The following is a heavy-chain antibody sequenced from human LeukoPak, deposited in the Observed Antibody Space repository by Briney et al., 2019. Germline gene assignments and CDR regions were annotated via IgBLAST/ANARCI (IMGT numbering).Heavy chain of an antibody. J-gene: IGHJ3*02. CDR1: GGSFSGYY. D-gene: IGHD2-15*01. CDR2: INHSGST. Sequence: SETLSLTCAVYGGSFSGYYWSWIRQPPGKGLEWIGEINHSGSTNYNPSLKSRVTISVDKSKNQFSLKLSSVTAADTAVYYCASVGRTWDAFDIWGQGAMVTVSS. CDR3: ASVGRTWDAFDI. V-gene: IGHV4-34*01.